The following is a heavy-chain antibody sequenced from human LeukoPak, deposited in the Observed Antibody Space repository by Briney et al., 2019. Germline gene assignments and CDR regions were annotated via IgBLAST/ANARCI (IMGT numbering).Heavy chain of an antibody. J-gene: IGHJ6*03. Sequence: ASVKVSCKASGYTFTSYYMHWVRQAPGQGLEWMGIINPSGGSTSYAQKFQGRVTMTRDMSTSTVYMELSSLRSEDTAVYYCARETIRHYYYYYMDVWGKGPRSPSP. CDR1: GYTFTSYY. D-gene: IGHD3-9*01. CDR3: ARETIRHYYYYYMDV. V-gene: IGHV1-46*01. CDR2: INPSGGST.